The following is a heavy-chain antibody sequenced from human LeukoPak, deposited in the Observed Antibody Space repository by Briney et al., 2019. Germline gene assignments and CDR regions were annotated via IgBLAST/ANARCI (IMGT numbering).Heavy chain of an antibody. V-gene: IGHV3-33*08. CDR3: AREPLEYQLRYGMDV. CDR1: GFTVSSNY. J-gene: IGHJ6*02. Sequence: GGSLRLSCEASGFTVSSNYMTWVRQAPGKGLEWVAVTWYDGSNKYHADSVKGRFTISRDNSKNTLYLQMNSLRAEDTAVYYCAREPLEYQLRYGMDVWGQGTTVTVSS. D-gene: IGHD2-2*01. CDR2: TWYDGSNK.